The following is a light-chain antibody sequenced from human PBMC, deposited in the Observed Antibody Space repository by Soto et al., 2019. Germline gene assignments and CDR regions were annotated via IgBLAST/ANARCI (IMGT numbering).Light chain of an antibody. CDR1: QSLVYSDGNTY. V-gene: IGKV2-30*01. J-gene: IGKJ1*01. Sequence: DVVMTQSPLSLPVTLGQPASISCRSSQSLVYSDGNTYLNWFQQRPGQSPRRLIYKVSNRDSGVPDKIRGNGSGTYFPLKINRVEAEECGTYFCLQGGHWPWTFGQGTKVEIK. CDR3: LQGGHWPWT. CDR2: KVS.